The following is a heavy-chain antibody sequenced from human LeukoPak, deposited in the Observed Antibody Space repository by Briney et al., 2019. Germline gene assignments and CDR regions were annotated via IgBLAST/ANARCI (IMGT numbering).Heavy chain of an antibody. Sequence: ASVKVSCKASGYTFTGYYMHWVRQAPGQGLEWMGWINPNSGGTNYAQKFQGRVTMTRDTSISTAYMELSRLRSDDTAVYYCARVLGAAADTSADPWGQGTLVTVSS. D-gene: IGHD6-25*01. V-gene: IGHV1-2*02. CDR3: ARVLGAAADTSADP. CDR1: GYTFTGYY. J-gene: IGHJ5*02. CDR2: INPNSGGT.